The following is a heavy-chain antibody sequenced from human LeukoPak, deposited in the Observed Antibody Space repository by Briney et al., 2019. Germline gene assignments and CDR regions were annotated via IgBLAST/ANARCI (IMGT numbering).Heavy chain of an antibody. Sequence: GGSLRLSCAASEFTFSSYAMSWVRQAPGKGLEWVSAISGSGGSTYYADSVKGRFTISRDNSKNTLYLQMNSLRAEDTAVYYCAKRGDSGSYHYYYYGMDVWGQGTTVTVSS. J-gene: IGHJ6*02. V-gene: IGHV3-23*01. CDR2: ISGSGGST. D-gene: IGHD1-26*01. CDR3: AKRGDSGSYHYYYYGMDV. CDR1: EFTFSSYA.